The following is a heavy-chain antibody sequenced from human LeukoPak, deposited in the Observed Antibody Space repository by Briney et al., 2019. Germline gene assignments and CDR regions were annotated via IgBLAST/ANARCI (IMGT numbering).Heavy chain of an antibody. CDR3: AKGGAIMATIPYYFDY. J-gene: IGHJ4*02. CDR2: ISYDGSNK. Sequence: GGTLRLSCAASGFTFSSYAMHWVRQAPGKGLEWVAVISYDGSNKYYADSVKGRFTISRDNSKNTLYLQMNSLRAEDTAVYYCAKGGAIMATIPYYFDYWGQGTLVTVSS. D-gene: IGHD5-24*01. V-gene: IGHV3-30*04. CDR1: GFTFSSYA.